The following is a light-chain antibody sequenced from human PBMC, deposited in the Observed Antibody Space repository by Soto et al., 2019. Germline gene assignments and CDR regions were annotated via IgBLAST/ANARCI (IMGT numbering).Light chain of an antibody. CDR1: IPNIGNNY. Sequence: QSVLTQPPSVSAAPGQKVTISCSGSIPNIGNNYVSWYQQLPGTAPKLLIYDNNKRPSGIPDRFSGSKSGTSATLGITGLQTGDEADYYCGTWDSSLSAVVFGGGTKLTVL. CDR3: GTWDSSLSAVV. J-gene: IGLJ2*01. V-gene: IGLV1-51*01. CDR2: DNN.